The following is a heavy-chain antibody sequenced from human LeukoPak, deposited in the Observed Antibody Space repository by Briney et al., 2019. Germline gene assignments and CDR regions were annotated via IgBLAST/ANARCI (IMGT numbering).Heavy chain of an antibody. CDR3: AKDFSTVDYYYYGMDV. D-gene: IGHD2/OR15-2a*01. CDR2: IGISGSST. CDR1: GFTFSTYA. J-gene: IGHJ6*02. V-gene: IGHV3-23*01. Sequence: GGSLRLSCAASGFTFSTYAMNWVRQAPGKGLEWVSTIGISGSSTYYADSVRGRFTISRDNSKNTLYLQVSSLTAEDTAVYYCAKDFSTVDYYYYGMDVWGPGTTVTVSS.